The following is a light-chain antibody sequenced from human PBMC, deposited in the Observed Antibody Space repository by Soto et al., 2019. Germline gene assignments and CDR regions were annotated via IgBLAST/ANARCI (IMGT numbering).Light chain of an antibody. CDR3: QQRNYWQVT. Sequence: IVMTQSAATLSVSXGERATLCCRARHSVGSNLAWYQQKPGXAPWLIXYWASTRAHGSPARFSGSGSETDFTRTISSLEPEDFAVYYGQQRNYWQVTFGHGTRLEIK. CDR2: WAS. CDR1: HSVGSN. V-gene: IGKV3D-15*01. J-gene: IGKJ5*01.